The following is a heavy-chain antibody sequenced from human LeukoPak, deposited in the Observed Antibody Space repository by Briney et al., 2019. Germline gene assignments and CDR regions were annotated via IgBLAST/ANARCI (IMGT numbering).Heavy chain of an antibody. CDR3: ARKIGDYLLYYFDY. V-gene: IGHV1-18*01. J-gene: IGHJ4*02. Sequence: ASVKVSCKASGYTFTSYDINWVRQATGQGLEWMGWISAYNGNTNYAQKLQGRVTMTTDTSTSTAYMELRSLRSDDTAVYYCARKIGDYLLYYFDYWGQGTLVTVSS. CDR1: GYTFTSYD. CDR2: ISAYNGNT. D-gene: IGHD4-17*01.